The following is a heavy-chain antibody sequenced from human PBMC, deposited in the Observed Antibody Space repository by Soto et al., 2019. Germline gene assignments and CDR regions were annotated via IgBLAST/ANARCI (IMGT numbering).Heavy chain of an antibody. Sequence: SVKVSCQASGGTFSNYAIHWVRQAPGKGLEWMGGIIPIFGTANYAQKFQGRVTITADESTSTAYMELSSLRSEDTAVYYCARDQGGSPAAMFGMDVWGQGTTVTLSS. V-gene: IGHV1-69*13. CDR1: GGTFSNYA. J-gene: IGHJ6*02. CDR2: IIPIFGTA. CDR3: ARDQGGSPAAMFGMDV. D-gene: IGHD2-2*01.